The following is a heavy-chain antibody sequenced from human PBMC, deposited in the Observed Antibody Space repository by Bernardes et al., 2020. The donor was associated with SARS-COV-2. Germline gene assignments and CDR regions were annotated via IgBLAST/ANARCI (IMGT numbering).Heavy chain of an antibody. Sequence: ASVKVSCKASGYTFTGYYMHWVRQAPGQGLEWMGRINPNSGGTNYAQKFLGRVTMTRDTSISTAYMELSRLRSDDTAVYYCARHYYGSGSYEDIWGKGTMVTVSS. D-gene: IGHD3-10*01. V-gene: IGHV1-2*02. CDR2: INPNSGGT. J-gene: IGHJ3*02. CDR3: ARHYYGSGSYEDI. CDR1: GYTFTGYY.